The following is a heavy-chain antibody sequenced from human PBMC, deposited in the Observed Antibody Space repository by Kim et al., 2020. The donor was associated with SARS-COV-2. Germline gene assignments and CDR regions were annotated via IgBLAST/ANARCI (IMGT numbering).Heavy chain of an antibody. Sequence: GGSLRLSCAASGFTFSSYAMSWVRQAPGKGLEWVSAISGSGGSRYYADSVKGRFTISRDNSKNTLYLQMNSLRAEDTAVYYCAKLLLWFGELLRDYWGQGTLVTVSS. V-gene: IGHV3-23*01. CDR3: AKLLLWFGELLRDY. CDR2: ISGSGGSR. CDR1: GFTFSSYA. J-gene: IGHJ4*02. D-gene: IGHD3-10*01.